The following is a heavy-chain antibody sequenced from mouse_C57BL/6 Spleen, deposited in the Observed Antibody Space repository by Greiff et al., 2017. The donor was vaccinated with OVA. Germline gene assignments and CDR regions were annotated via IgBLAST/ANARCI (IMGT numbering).Heavy chain of an antibody. CDR1: GYTFTSYW. J-gene: IGHJ4*01. CDR2: IYPGSGST. Sequence: QVQLQQPGAELVKPGASVKMSCKASGYTFTSYWITWVKQRPGQGLEWIGDIYPGSGSTNYNEKFKSKATLTVDTSSSTAYLQLSSLTSEDSAVYYCARWDTVVDYAMDYWGQGTSVTVSS. D-gene: IGHD1-1*01. CDR3: ARWDTVVDYAMDY. V-gene: IGHV1-55*01.